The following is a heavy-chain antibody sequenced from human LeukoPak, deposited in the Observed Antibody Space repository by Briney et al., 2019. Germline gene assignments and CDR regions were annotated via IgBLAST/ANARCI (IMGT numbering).Heavy chain of an antibody. D-gene: IGHD6-19*01. J-gene: IGHJ4*02. Sequence: SETLSLTCTVSGGSISSSSYYWGWIRQPPGKGLEWIGSIYYSGTTYYNPSLKSRVTISVDTSKNQFSLKLSSVTAADTAVYYRAIGFNGIAVMWGQGTLVTVSS. V-gene: IGHV4-39*07. CDR2: IYYSGTT. CDR3: AIGFNGIAVM. CDR1: GGSISSSSYY.